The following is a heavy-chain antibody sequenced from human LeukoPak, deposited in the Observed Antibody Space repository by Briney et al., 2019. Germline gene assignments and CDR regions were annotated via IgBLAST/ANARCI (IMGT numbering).Heavy chain of an antibody. J-gene: IGHJ6*04. Sequence: PGGSLRLSCAASGFTFSSYSMNWVRQAPGKGLEWVSSISSSSSYIYYADSVKGRFTISRDNAKNSLYLQMNSLRAEDTAVYYCARDVYCSGGSCRLPYYYYGMDVWGKGTTVTVSS. V-gene: IGHV3-21*01. D-gene: IGHD2-15*01. CDR2: ISSSSSYI. CDR1: GFTFSSYS. CDR3: ARDVYCSGGSCRLPYYYYGMDV.